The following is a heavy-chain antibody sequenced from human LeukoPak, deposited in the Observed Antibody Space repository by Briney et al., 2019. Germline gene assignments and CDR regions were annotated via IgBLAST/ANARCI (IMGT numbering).Heavy chain of an antibody. Sequence: GGSLRLSCAASGFTFSHYGVHWVRQAPGKGLEWVAVISYDGSNKYYADSVKGRFTISRDNSKNTVFLQMNSLRAEDTAVYYCARRSSGWDWYFDLWGRGTLVTVSS. D-gene: IGHD6-19*01. CDR1: GFTFSHYG. CDR3: ARRSSGWDWYFDL. CDR2: ISYDGSNK. J-gene: IGHJ2*01. V-gene: IGHV3-30*03.